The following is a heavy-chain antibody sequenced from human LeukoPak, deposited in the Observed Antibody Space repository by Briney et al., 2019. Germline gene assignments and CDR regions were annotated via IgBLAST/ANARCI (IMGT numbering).Heavy chain of an antibody. D-gene: IGHD3-3*01. CDR1: GFTVSSTY. J-gene: IGHJ4*02. V-gene: IGHV3-66*01. Sequence: GGSLRLSCAASGFTVSSTYISWVRQAPGKGLELVSVIYSGGSTYYADHVKGRFTISRDNSKNTLYLQMNSLRAEDTAVYYCARDGGVYYFDYWGQGTLVTVFS. CDR2: IYSGGST. CDR3: ARDGGVYYFDY.